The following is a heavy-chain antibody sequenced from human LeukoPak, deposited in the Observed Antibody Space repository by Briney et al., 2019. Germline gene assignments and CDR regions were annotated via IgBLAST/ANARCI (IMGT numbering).Heavy chain of an antibody. CDR2: IWYDGSNK. Sequence: GGSLRLSCAASGFTVSSNYMSWVRQAPGKGLEWVAVIWYDGSNKYYADSVKGRFTISRDNSKNTLYLQMNSLRAEDTAVYYCAREDDYGDYNYWGQGTLVTVSS. V-gene: IGHV3-33*08. J-gene: IGHJ4*02. CDR1: GFTVSSNY. CDR3: AREDDYGDYNY. D-gene: IGHD4-17*01.